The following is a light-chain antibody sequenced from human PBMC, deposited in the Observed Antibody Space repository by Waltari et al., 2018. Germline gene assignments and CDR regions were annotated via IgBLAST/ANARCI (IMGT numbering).Light chain of an antibody. CDR1: QSVSKY. J-gene: IGKJ1*01. V-gene: IGKV3-20*01. CDR2: GAS. CDR3: QQYVSLPAT. Sequence: EIVLTQSQATLSLSTGDRAILSCRASQSVSKYLAWYQQKPCPAPRLLIFGASSRATGIPDRFSGSGSGTDLSLTISRVEPEDFAVYYCQQYVSLPATFGQGTKVEIE.